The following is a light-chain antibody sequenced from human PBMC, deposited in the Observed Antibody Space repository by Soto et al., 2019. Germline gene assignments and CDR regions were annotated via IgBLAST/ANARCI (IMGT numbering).Light chain of an antibody. CDR3: QRQNSY. V-gene: IGKV1-5*01. CDR1: QSIGNW. Sequence: DIQMTQSPSTLSASVGDRVTITGRASQSIGNWLAWYQQKPGEAPKVLIYDASSLESGVPSRFSGSGSGTEFTLTISSLQPDDFATYYCQRQNSYFGQGTKLEIK. J-gene: IGKJ2*01. CDR2: DAS.